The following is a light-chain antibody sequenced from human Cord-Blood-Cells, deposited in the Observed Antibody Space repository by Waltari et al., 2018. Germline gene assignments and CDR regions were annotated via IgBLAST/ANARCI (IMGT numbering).Light chain of an antibody. CDR1: QSISSY. V-gene: IGKV1-39*01. CDR2: AAS. CDR3: QQSYSTPPLT. Sequence: DIQVTQSASSLSASGGDRVTITCRASQSISSYLNWYQQKPGKAPKLLIYAASSLQSGVPSRFSGSGSGTDFTLTISSLQPEDFATYYCQQSYSTPPLTFGGGTKVEIK. J-gene: IGKJ4*01.